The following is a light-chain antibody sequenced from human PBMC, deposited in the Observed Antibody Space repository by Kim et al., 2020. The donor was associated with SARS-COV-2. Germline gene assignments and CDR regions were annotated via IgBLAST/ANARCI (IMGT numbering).Light chain of an antibody. CDR3: QQYNNWLT. CDR2: GAS. J-gene: IGKJ4*01. CDR1: ESVSSN. Sequence: SVSTGERAPLSCRASESVSSNLAWYQQKPGQAPRLLIYGASTRATGIPARFSGSGSGTEFTLTISSLQSEDFAVYYCQQYNNWLTFGGGTKGGYQT. V-gene: IGKV3-15*01.